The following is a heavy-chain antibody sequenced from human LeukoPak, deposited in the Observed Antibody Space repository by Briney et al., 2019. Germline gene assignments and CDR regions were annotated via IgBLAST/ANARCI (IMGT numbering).Heavy chain of an antibody. Sequence: GASVKVSCKASGYTLTRYAMHWARQAPGQRLEWMGWINAGNGNTKYSQKFQGRVTITRDTSASTAYMELSSLRSEDTAVYYCARGYYDILTGYYPFDYWGQGTLVTVSS. CDR2: INAGNGNT. CDR3: ARGYYDILTGYYPFDY. J-gene: IGHJ4*02. V-gene: IGHV1-3*01. CDR1: GYTLTRYA. D-gene: IGHD3-9*01.